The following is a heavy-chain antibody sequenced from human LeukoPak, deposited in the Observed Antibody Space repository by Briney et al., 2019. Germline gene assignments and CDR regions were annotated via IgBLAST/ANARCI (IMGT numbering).Heavy chain of an antibody. J-gene: IGHJ5*02. CDR3: ARHIVGYSYGWSWFDP. D-gene: IGHD5-18*01. CDR2: ISSSSSYI. CDR1: GFTFSSYS. V-gene: IGHV3-21*01. Sequence: GGSLRLSCAASGFTFSSYSMNWVRQAPGKGLEWVSSISSSSSYIYYADSVKGRFTISRDNAKNSLYLQMNSLRAEDTAVYYCARHIVGYSYGWSWFDPWGQGTLVTVSS.